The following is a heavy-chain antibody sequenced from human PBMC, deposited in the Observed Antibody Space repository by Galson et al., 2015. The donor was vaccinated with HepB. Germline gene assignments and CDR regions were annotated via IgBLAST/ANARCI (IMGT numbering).Heavy chain of an antibody. CDR1: GFTFSSYA. Sequence: SLRLSCAASGFTFSSYAMSWVRQAPGKGLEWVSAISGSGGSTYYADSVKGRFTISRDNSKNTLYLQMNSLRAEDTAVYYCAKIMGDYVGYARFDPWGQGTLVTVSS. V-gene: IGHV3-23*01. D-gene: IGHD4-17*01. CDR2: ISGSGGST. CDR3: AKIMGDYVGYARFDP. J-gene: IGHJ5*02.